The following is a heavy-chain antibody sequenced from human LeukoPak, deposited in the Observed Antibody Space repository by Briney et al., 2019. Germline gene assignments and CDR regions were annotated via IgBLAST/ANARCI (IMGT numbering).Heavy chain of an antibody. V-gene: IGHV3-73*01. CDR1: GVTFSGSG. CDR2: IRSKANSYAT. Sequence: GGSLRLSCAASGVTFSGSGVHWVRQASGKGLEWVGRIRSKANSYATAFPASVKGRFTIPRDDSKNTAYLQMNSLKTEDTAAYYCAKGSYYDSSGSFYFDYWGQGTLVTVSS. J-gene: IGHJ4*02. CDR3: AKGSYYDSSGSFYFDY. D-gene: IGHD3-22*01.